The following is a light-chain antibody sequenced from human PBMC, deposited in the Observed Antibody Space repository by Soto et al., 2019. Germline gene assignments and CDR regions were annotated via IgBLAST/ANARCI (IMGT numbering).Light chain of an antibody. V-gene: IGKV1-27*01. CDR2: GAT. CDR3: QLFLSAPLT. CDR1: HDITNF. Sequence: DIPMTQSPSSLSASIGDRVTITCRASHDITNFLAWYRQKPGEHPKLLISGATALQSGVPRRFSGSGSGTDFTLTIGSLQPEDVATYYCQLFLSAPLTFGQGTRL. J-gene: IGKJ5*01.